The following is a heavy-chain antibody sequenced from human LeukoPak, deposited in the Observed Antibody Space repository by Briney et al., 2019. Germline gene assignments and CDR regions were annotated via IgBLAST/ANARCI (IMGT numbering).Heavy chain of an antibody. J-gene: IGHJ4*02. CDR2: ISGSGGST. CDR3: AKDLGEMATTYYFDY. CDR1: GFTFSSYA. V-gene: IGHV3-23*01. D-gene: IGHD5-24*01. Sequence: PGGSLRLSCAASGFTFSSYAMSWVRRAPGKGLEWVSAISGSGGSTYYADSVKGRFTISRDNSKNTVYLQMNSLRAEDTAVYYCAKDLGEMATTYYFDYWGQGTLVTVSS.